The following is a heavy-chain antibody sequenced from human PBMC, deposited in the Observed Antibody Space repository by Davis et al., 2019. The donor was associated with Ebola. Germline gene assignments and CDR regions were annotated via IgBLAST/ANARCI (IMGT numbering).Heavy chain of an antibody. CDR1: GETFSNYA. CDR3: ARGRVGKYQLPRD. Sequence: SVKDSCKASGETFSNYAFNWVRQAPGQGLEWMGGILPIFGTTNYAQKFQGRVSITADESTSTAYMELSSRRSDDTAVYYCARGRVGKYQLPRDWGQGTLVTVSS. J-gene: IGHJ4*02. CDR2: ILPIFGTT. V-gene: IGHV1-69*13. D-gene: IGHD2-2*01.